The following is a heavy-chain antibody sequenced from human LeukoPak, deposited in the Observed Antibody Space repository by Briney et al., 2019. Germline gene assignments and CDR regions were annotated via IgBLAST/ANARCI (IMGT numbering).Heavy chain of an antibody. D-gene: IGHD7-27*01. J-gene: IGHJ5*02. CDR2: INPRGGST. Sequence: GASVKVSCKTSGYAFTSFYIHWVRQAPGQGLEWVGIINPRGGSTTYGQKFQGRVTMTRDTSTSTVYMELSSLTSEDTAVYYCAKKVPGVGWFDPWGQGTLVTVSS. CDR3: AKKVPGVGWFDP. CDR1: GYAFTSFY. V-gene: IGHV1-46*01.